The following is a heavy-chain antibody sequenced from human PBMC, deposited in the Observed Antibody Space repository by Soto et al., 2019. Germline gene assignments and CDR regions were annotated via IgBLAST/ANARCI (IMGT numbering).Heavy chain of an antibody. V-gene: IGHV4-59*01. CDR2: IYYSGST. J-gene: IGHJ5*02. CDR3: ARDHLPYQMLSWFDP. D-gene: IGHD2-2*01. CDR1: GGSISSYY. Sequence: SETLSLTCTVSGGSISSYYWSWIRQPPGKGPEWIGYIYYSGSTKYNPSLKSRVTISVDTSKNQFSLKLSSVTAADTAVYYCARDHLPYQMLSWFDPRGQGTLVTVSS.